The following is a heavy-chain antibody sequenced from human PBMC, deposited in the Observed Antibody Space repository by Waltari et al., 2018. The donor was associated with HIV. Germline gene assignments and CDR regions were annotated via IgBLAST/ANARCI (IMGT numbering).Heavy chain of an antibody. V-gene: IGHV3-7*01. D-gene: IGHD6-19*01. CDR1: GVTFNRYW. CDR2: IKQDGSDK. Sequence: EVQLVESGGGLVQPGGSLRLSCAASGVTFNRYWMTWVRQAQGKGLEGVANIKQDGSDKYYVDSVKGRFTISRDNAKNSLYLQMNSLRAEDTAVYYCARDWITSGRLDTFDIWGQGTMVTVSS. CDR3: ARDWITSGRLDTFDI. J-gene: IGHJ3*02.